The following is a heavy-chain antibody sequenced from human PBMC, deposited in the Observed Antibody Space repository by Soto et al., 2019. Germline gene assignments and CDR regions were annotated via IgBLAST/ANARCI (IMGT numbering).Heavy chain of an antibody. V-gene: IGHV5-51*01. Sequence: PGESLKISCQGSGYSFTTYGIGWVRQMPGKGLEWMGIIYPGDSNTRYSPSFEGQVAISVDKSLITAYLQWTSLKASDTAMYYCARNRRCCGDCPPDYWGQGTKVTDSP. CDR2: IYPGDSNT. CDR1: GYSFTTYG. CDR3: ARNRRCCGDCPPDY. D-gene: IGHD2-21*02. J-gene: IGHJ4*02.